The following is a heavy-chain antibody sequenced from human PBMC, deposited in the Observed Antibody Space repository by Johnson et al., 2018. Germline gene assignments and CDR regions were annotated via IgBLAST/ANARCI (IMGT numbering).Heavy chain of an antibody. Sequence: QVQLVESGGGVVQPGRSLRLSCAASGFTFSSYGMHWVRQAPGKGLEWVAVISYDGFNKYYADSVKGRFTISRDHSKNTLYLQMNSLRAEDTAVYYCVTGYSSSWYVSNYYYYYMDVWSKGTTVTVSS. V-gene: IGHV3-30*03. CDR1: GFTFSSYG. CDR3: VTGYSSSWYVSNYYYYYMDV. D-gene: IGHD6-13*01. CDR2: ISYDGFNK. J-gene: IGHJ6*03.